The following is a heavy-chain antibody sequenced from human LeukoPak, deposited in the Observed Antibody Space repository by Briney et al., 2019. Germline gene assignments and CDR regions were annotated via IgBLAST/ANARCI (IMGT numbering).Heavy chain of an antibody. Sequence: GGSLRLSCIASGFTFSSYAMNWVCHAPVKGLEWVSGIGAGGTSTYYADSLKGRFTIFRDNSTNTLYLQMNSLRPDDPAVYYCATGPRRFAWGQGTLVTVSS. CDR3: ATGPRRFA. D-gene: IGHD2-8*02. V-gene: IGHV3-23*01. CDR1: GFTFSSYA. J-gene: IGHJ5*02. CDR2: IGAGGTST.